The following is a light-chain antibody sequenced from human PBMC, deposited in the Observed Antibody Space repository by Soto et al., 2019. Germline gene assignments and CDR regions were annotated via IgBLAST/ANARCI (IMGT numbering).Light chain of an antibody. J-gene: IGLJ1*01. Sequence: QSALTQPASVSGSPGQSVSISCTGSTSDVGAYNYVSWYQHHPGKAPKLIIYEVTKRPSGVPDRFSGSRSGTTASLTVSGLQAEDEADYYCGSYAGGNTFVFGTGTKVTVL. CDR3: GSYAGGNTFV. CDR1: TSDVGAYNY. CDR2: EVT. V-gene: IGLV2-8*01.